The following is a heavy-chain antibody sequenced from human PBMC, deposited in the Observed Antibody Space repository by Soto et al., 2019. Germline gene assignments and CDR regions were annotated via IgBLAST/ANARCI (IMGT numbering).Heavy chain of an antibody. Sequence: SSVKVSCKASGYTFTSYYMHWVRQAPGQGLEWMGIINPSGGSTSYAQKFQGRVTMTRDTSTSTVYMELSSLRSGDTAVYYCARLPTGSSSSDGYGMDVWGQGTTVTVSS. CDR2: INPSGGST. CDR1: GYTFTSYY. J-gene: IGHJ6*02. D-gene: IGHD6-13*01. CDR3: ARLPTGSSSSDGYGMDV. V-gene: IGHV1-46*01.